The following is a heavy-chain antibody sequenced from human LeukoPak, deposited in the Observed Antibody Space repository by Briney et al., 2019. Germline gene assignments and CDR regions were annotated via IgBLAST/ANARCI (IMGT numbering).Heavy chain of an antibody. CDR2: ISGSGGST. CDR3: AKLLSSGWSDAFDI. J-gene: IGHJ3*02. CDR1: GFTFSSYA. D-gene: IGHD6-19*01. V-gene: IGHV3-23*01. Sequence: GGSLRLSCAASGFTFSSYAMSWVRQAPGKGLEWVSTISGSGGSTYYADSVKGRFTISRDNSKNTLDLQMNSLRAEDTALYYCAKLLSSGWSDAFDIWGQGTMVTVSS.